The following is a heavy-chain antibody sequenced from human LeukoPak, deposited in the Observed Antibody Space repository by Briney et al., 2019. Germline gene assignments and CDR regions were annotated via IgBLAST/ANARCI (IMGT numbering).Heavy chain of an antibody. V-gene: IGHV3-33*01. CDR1: GFTFSSYG. J-gene: IGHJ4*02. Sequence: PGRSLRLSCAASGFTFSSYGMHWVRQAPGKGLEWVAVIWYDGSNKYYADSVKGRFTISRDNSKNTLYLQMNSLRAEDTAVYYCARDNRDRVFYYFDYWGQGTLVTVSS. CDR3: ARDNRDRVFYYFDY. D-gene: IGHD1-14*01. CDR2: IWYDGSNK.